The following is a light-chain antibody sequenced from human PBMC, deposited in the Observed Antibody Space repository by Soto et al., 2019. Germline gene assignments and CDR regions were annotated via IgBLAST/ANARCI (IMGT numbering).Light chain of an antibody. V-gene: IGKV1-5*01. CDR1: QSISSW. CDR3: QQYNSYSGYT. CDR2: DAS. Sequence: DIQMTQSPSTLSASVGDRVTITCRASQSISSWLAWYQQKPGKATKLLIYDASSLESGVPSTFSGSGSGTEFTLTISSLQPDDFATYYCQQYNSYSGYTFGQGTKLESK. J-gene: IGKJ2*01.